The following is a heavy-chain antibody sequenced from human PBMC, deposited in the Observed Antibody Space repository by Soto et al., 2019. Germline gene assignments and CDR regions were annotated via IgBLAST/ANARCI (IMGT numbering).Heavy chain of an antibody. Sequence: NPSETLSLTCAVSGFSISGGHYWGWIRQSPGKGLEWIGSIYHSGSTYYNPSLKSRVTISVDKFKNKFSLRLSSVTAADTAVYYCAKDYDSSGHLGAYYFDYWGQGTLVTVSS. V-gene: IGHV4-38-2*02. CDR2: IYHSGST. J-gene: IGHJ4*02. CDR1: GFSISGGHY. CDR3: AKDYDSSGHLGAYYFDY. D-gene: IGHD3-22*01.